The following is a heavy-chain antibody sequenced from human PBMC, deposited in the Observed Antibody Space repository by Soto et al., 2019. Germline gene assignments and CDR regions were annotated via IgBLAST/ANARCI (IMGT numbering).Heavy chain of an antibody. CDR2: INAGNGNT. J-gene: IGHJ4*02. Sequence: ASVKVSCKASGYTFTSYAMHWVRQAPGQRLEWMGWINAGNGNTKYSQKFQGRVTITTDASASTAYMELSSLRSEDTAVYYCARDKFVVMTAIRGPFEYWGQGTLVTVSS. CDR3: ARDKFVVMTAIRGPFEY. V-gene: IGHV1-3*01. D-gene: IGHD2-21*02. CDR1: GYTFTSYA.